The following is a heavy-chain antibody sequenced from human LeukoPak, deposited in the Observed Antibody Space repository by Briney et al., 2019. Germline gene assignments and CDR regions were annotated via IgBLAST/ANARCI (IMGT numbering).Heavy chain of an antibody. CDR3: ARIGGYFDWFWAGLFDY. D-gene: IGHD3-9*01. Sequence: SETLSLTCTVSGYSISSGYYWSWIRQPPGKGLEWIGEINHSGSTNYNPSLKSRVTISVDTSKNQFSLKLSSVTAADTAVYYCARIGGYFDWFWAGLFDYWGQGTLVTVSS. CDR1: GYSISSGYY. V-gene: IGHV4-38-2*02. J-gene: IGHJ4*02. CDR2: INHSGST.